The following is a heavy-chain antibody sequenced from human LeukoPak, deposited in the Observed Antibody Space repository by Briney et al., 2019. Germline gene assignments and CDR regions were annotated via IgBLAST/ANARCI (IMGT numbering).Heavy chain of an antibody. CDR1: GGSISSSSYY. CDR2: INHSGST. Sequence: PSETLSLTCTVSGGSISSSSYYWSWIRQPPGKGLEWIGEINHSGSTNYNPSLKSRVTISVDTSKNQFSLKLSSVTAADTAVYYCARGLRSSIYYYYYYMDVWGKGTTVTVSS. J-gene: IGHJ6*03. V-gene: IGHV4-39*07. CDR3: ARGLRSSIYYYYYYMDV. D-gene: IGHD3-10*01.